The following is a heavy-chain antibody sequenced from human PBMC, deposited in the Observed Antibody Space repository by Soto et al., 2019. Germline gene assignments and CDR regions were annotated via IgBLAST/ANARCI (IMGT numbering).Heavy chain of an antibody. CDR3: ARDKSNGDYVRWFDP. V-gene: IGHV4-31*03. J-gene: IGHJ5*02. D-gene: IGHD4-17*01. Sequence: TCTVSGGSISSGGYYWSWIRQHPGKGLEWIGYIYYSGSTYYNPSLKSRVTISVDTSKNQFSLKLSSVTAADTAVYYCARDKSNGDYVRWFDPWGQGTLVTVSS. CDR1: GGSISSGGYY. CDR2: IYYSGST.